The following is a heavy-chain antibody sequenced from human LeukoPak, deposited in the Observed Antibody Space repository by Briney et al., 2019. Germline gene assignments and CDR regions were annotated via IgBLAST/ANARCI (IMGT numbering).Heavy chain of an antibody. CDR2: INPNSGGT. D-gene: IGHD2-2*01. CDR3: ARALGVDCSTINCFLSPFDP. J-gene: IGHJ5*02. CDR1: GYTFIGYY. V-gene: IGHV1-2*02. Sequence: ASVKVSCKAPGYTFIGYYMYWVRQAPGQGLEWMGWINPNSGGTNYAQKFQGRVTMTRDTSISTAYLELSSLRSDDTAVYYCARALGVDCSTINCFLSPFDPWGQGTLVTVSS.